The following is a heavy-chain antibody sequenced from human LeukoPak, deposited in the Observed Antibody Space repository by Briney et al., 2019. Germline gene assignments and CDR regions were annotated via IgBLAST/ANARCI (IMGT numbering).Heavy chain of an antibody. CDR3: AVRDYDILTGYYH. V-gene: IGHV1-2*02. CDR2: INPNSGGT. J-gene: IGHJ4*02. Sequence: VASVKVSCKASGYTFTGYYMHWVRQAPGQGLEWMGWINPNSGGTNYAQKFQGRVTMTRDTSISTAYMELSRLRSDDTAVYYCAVRDYDILTGYYHWGQGTLVTVSS. D-gene: IGHD3-9*01. CDR1: GYTFTGYY.